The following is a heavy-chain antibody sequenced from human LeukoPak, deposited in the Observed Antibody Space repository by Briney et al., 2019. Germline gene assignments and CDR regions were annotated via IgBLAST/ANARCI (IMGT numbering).Heavy chain of an antibody. CDR1: GGSFNGYY. CDR2: INHSGST. CDR3: ATRGQAYFDY. V-gene: IGHV4-34*01. J-gene: IGHJ4*02. D-gene: IGHD3-10*01. Sequence: PSETLSLTCAVYGGSFNGYYWSWIRQPPGKGLEWIGEINHSGSTNYNPSLKSRVTISVDTSKNQFSLKLSSVTAADTAVYYCATRGQAYFDYWGQGTLVTVSS.